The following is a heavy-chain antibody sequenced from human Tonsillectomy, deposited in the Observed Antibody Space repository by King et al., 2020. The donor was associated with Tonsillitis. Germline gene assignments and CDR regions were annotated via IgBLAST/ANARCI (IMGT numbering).Heavy chain of an antibody. CDR2: ISRSGSTI. Sequence: QLVQSGGGLVKSGGSLRLSCAASGFTFSDYYMSWIRQAPGKGLEWVSYISRSGSTIYYADSVKGRFTISRDTAKNSLYLQMNSLRAGDTAVYYCAREGTTVSYFYYYMDVWGKGTTVTVSS. D-gene: IGHD4-17*01. V-gene: IGHV3-11*01. CDR1: GFTFSDYY. CDR3: AREGTTVSYFYYYMDV. J-gene: IGHJ6*03.